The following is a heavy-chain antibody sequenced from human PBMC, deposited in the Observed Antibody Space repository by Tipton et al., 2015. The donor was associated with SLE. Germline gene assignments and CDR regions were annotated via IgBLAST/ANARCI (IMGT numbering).Heavy chain of an antibody. CDR2: IWYDGSNK. CDR1: GFTFSSYA. J-gene: IGHJ4*02. V-gene: IGHV3-30*04. Sequence: SLRLSCAASGFTFSSYAMSWVRQAPGKGLEWVAVIWYDGSNKYYADSVKGRFTISRDNSKNTLYLQMNSLRAEDTAVYYCARDDRGSDYWGQGTLVTVSS. D-gene: IGHD3-10*01. CDR3: ARDDRGSDY.